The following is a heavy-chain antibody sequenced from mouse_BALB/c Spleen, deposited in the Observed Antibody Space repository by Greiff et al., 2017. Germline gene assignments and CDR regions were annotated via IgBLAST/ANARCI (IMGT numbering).Heavy chain of an antibody. CDR2: INPSTGYT. D-gene: IGHD1-2*01. CDR3: ARRGYGYGYAMDY. CDR1: GYTFTSYW. J-gene: IGHJ4*01. Sequence: VQLQQSGAELAKPGASVKMSCKASGYTFTSYWMHWVKQRPGQGLEWIGYINPSTGYTEYNQKFKDKATLTADKSSSTAYMQLSSLTSEDSAVYYCARRGYGYGYAMDYWGQGTSVTVSS. V-gene: IGHV1-7*01.